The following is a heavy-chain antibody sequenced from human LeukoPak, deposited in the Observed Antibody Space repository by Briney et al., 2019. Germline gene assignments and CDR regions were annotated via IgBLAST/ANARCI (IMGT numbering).Heavy chain of an antibody. CDR2: IYSAGST. CDR3: ARDIDWLDC. J-gene: IGHJ5*01. D-gene: IGHD2-15*01. V-gene: IGHV3-66*01. CDR1: GFTVSSNY. Sequence: GGSLRLSCTASGFTVSSNYMNWVRQAPGKGLEWVSIIYSAGSTYYADSVKGRFTISRDNTKNSLYLQMNSLRGEDTAVYYCARDIDWLDCWGQGTLVTVSS.